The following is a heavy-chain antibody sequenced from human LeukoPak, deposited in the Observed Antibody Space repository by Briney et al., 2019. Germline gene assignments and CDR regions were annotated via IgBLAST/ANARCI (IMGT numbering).Heavy chain of an antibody. V-gene: IGHV4-39*01. Sequence: PSETLSLTCTVSGGSISSSSYYWGWIRQPPGKGLEWIGSIYYSGSTYYNPSLKSRVTISVDTSKNQFSLKLSSVTAADTAVYYCARHIDLVAASDYWGQGTLVTVSS. CDR2: IYYSGST. D-gene: IGHD1-26*01. CDR3: ARHIDLVAASDY. CDR1: GGSISSSSYY. J-gene: IGHJ4*02.